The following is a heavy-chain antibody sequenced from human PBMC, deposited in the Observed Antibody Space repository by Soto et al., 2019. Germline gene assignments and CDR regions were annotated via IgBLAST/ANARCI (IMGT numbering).Heavy chain of an antibody. J-gene: IGHJ5*02. V-gene: IGHV4-31*03. D-gene: IGHD4-17*01. Sequence: TLSLTCTVSGGSISSGGYYWSWIRQHPGKGLEWIGYIYYSGSTNYSPSLKSRVTMSVDTSKNQFSLKLSSVTAADTAVYYCARASHNYGDYDNWFDPWGQGTLVTVSS. CDR2: IYYSGST. CDR1: GGSISSGGYY. CDR3: ARASHNYGDYDNWFDP.